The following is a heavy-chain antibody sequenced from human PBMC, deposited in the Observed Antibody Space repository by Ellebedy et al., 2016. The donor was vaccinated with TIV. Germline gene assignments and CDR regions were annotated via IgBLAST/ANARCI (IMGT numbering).Heavy chain of an antibody. Sequence: SETLSLTCTVSGGSISSYYWSWIRQPAGKGLEWIGRIYTSGSTNYNPSLKSRVTMSVDTSKNQFSLKLSSVTAADTAIYYCARRLRSTGGIFGAAKRTYYGMDVWGQGTMVTVSS. CDR2: IYTSGST. J-gene: IGHJ6*02. D-gene: IGHD3-3*02. CDR1: GGSISSYY. CDR3: ARRLRSTGGIFGAAKRTYYGMDV. V-gene: IGHV4-4*07.